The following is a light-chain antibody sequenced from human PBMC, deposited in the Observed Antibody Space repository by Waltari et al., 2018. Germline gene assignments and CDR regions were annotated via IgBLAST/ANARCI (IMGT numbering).Light chain of an antibody. CDR3: SSYASSNFLV. CDR1: RSDVGGFNY. V-gene: IGLV2-14*01. J-gene: IGLJ3*02. CDR2: EAT. Sequence: QSALSQPASVSGSPGQSITISCTGARSDVGGFNYVSWYQQNPGKAPKLLIFEATKRPSGVSIRVSGSTSGNTASLTISGRQAEDEADYYCSSYASSNFLVFGGGTKVTVL.